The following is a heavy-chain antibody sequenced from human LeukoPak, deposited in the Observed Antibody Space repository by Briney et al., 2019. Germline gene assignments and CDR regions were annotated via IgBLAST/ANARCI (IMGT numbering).Heavy chain of an antibody. CDR3: ARGYMTTVLNYYYYYMDV. V-gene: IGHV1-18*01. D-gene: IGHD4-11*01. CDR2: ISAYNGNT. CDR1: GYTFTSYG. Sequence: GASVKVSCKASGYTFTSYGISWVRQAPGQGLEWMGWISAYNGNTNYAQKFQGRVTITRNTSISTAYMELSSLRSEDTAVYYCARGYMTTVLNYYYYYMDVWGKGTTVTVSS. J-gene: IGHJ6*03.